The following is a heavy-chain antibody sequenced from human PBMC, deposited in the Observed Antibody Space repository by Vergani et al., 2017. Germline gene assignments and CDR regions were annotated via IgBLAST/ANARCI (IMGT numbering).Heavy chain of an antibody. D-gene: IGHD2-2*01. J-gene: IGHJ3*02. CDR1: GGSISSYY. CDR3: ARAVGSCGSSTSCVYAFDI. V-gene: IGHV4-59*01. Sequence: QVQLQESGPGLVKPSETLSLTCTVSGGSISSYYWSWFRQPPGKGLEWIGYIYYSGSTNYNPSLKSRVTISVDTSKNQFSLKLSSVTAADTAVYYCARAVGSCGSSTSCVYAFDIWGQGTMVTVSS. CDR2: IYYSGST.